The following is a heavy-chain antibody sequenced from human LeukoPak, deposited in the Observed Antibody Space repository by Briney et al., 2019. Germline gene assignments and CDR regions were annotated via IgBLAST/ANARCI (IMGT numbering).Heavy chain of an antibody. CDR2: IDPRDSYT. J-gene: IGHJ4*02. Sequence: GESLRISCEGSGYTFTSYWITWVRQMPGKGLEWMGRIDPRDSYTKYSPSFRGLVTISVDKSTNTAYLQWNSLKASDSAMYYCARSMNGHSVEQFDYWGQGTLVTVSS. CDR3: ARSMNGHSVEQFDY. D-gene: IGHD6-13*01. V-gene: IGHV5-10-1*01. CDR1: GYTFTSYW.